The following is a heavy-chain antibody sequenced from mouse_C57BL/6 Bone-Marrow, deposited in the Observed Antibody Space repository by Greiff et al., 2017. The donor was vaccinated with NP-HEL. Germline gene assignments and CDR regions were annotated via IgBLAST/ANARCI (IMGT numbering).Heavy chain of an antibody. V-gene: IGHV1-15*01. CDR2: IDPETGGT. Sequence: QVQLKESGAELVRPGASVTLSCKASGYTFTDYEMHWVKQTPVHGLEWIGAIDPETGGTAYNQKFKGKAILTADKSSRTAYMALRSLMSEDSAVYYCSRSIAYYGSSLYWCFDVWGTGTPVTVSS. J-gene: IGHJ1*03. CDR1: GYTFTDYE. CDR3: SRSIAYYGSSLYWCFDV. D-gene: IGHD1-1*01.